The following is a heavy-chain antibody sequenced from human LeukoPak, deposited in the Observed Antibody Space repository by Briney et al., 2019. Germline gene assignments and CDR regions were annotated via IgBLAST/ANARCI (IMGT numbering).Heavy chain of an antibody. CDR3: ATYSHWVAGDV. J-gene: IGHJ6*02. D-gene: IGHD3-16*01. Sequence: GGSLRLSCTASGFTFSKSWMSWVRQAPGKGLEWVANMNEDGSEKDYVDSVKGRFTISRDNARKSLYLQMSSLRAEDTAVYYCATYSHWVAGDVWGQGTTVTVSS. V-gene: IGHV3-7*01. CDR1: GFTFSKSW. CDR2: MNEDGSEK.